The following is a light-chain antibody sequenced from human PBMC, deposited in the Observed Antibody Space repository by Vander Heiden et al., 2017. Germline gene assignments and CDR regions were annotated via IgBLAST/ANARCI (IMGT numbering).Light chain of an antibody. CDR2: QDS. V-gene: IGLV3-1*01. CDR1: KLGDKY. CDR3: QAWDSSTVV. Sequence: SYELTQPLSVSVSPGQTASITCSGDKLGDKYACWYQQKPGQSPVLVIYQDSKRPSGITERFSGSNSGNTATLTISGTQAMDEADYYCQAWDSSTVVFGGGTKLTVL. J-gene: IGLJ2*01.